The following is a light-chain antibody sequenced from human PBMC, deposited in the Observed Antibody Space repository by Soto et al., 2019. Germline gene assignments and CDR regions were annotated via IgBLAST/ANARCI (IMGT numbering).Light chain of an antibody. CDR1: QSISSW. CDR3: QHYNSDSEA. Sequence: DIQMTQSPSTLSASVGDXVTITCRASQSISSWLTWYQQKPGEAPKLLIYDASSLESGVPSRFSGSGSGTEFTLTISSLQPDDFTTYYCQHYNSDSEAFGQGTKVDIK. V-gene: IGKV1-5*01. J-gene: IGKJ1*01. CDR2: DAS.